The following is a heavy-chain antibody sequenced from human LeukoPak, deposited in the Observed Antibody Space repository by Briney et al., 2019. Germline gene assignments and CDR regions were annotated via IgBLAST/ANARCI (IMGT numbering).Heavy chain of an antibody. CDR3: AKVPRAAGTDY. V-gene: IGHV3-23*01. J-gene: IGHJ4*02. Sequence: GGSLRLSCAASGFTFSSYAMNWVRQAPGKGLEWVSAISGRGANTYSADSLKGPFTISRDNSKTTLYMPMTSLRAEDTAVYYCAKVPRAAGTDYWGQGTLVTVSS. CDR2: ISGRGANT. CDR1: GFTFSSYA. D-gene: IGHD6-13*01.